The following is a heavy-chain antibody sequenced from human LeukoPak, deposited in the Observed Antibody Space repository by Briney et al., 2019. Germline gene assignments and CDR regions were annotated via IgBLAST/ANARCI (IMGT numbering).Heavy chain of an antibody. J-gene: IGHJ4*02. CDR1: GFTFSNAW. CDR2: IKSKTDGGTT. Sequence: GRSLRLSCAASGFTFSNAWMSWVRQAPGKGLEWVGRIKSKTDGGTTDYAAPVKGRFTISRDDSKNTLYLQMNSLKTEDTAVYYCIPNYGSGSNDYWGQGTLVTVSS. CDR3: IPNYGSGSNDY. V-gene: IGHV3-15*01. D-gene: IGHD3-10*01.